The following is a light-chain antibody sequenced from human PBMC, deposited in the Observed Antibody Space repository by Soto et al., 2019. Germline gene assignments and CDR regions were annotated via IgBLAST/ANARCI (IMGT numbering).Light chain of an antibody. CDR3: QQYNSYSPWT. Sequence: DIPMTQSPSTLSASVGDRVTITCRASQSISSWLAWYQQKPGKAPKLLIYKASSLESGVPSRFSGSGSGTEFTLTISSLQPDEFATYYCQQYNSYSPWTFGQGTKVEIK. CDR2: KAS. J-gene: IGKJ1*01. V-gene: IGKV1-5*03. CDR1: QSISSW.